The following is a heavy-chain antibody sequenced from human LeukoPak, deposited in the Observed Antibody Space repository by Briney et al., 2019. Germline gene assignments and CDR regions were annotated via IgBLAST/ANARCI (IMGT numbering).Heavy chain of an antibody. CDR2: IYHSGST. Sequence: SGTLSLTCAVSGGFISSSNWWSWVSQPPGKGLEWIGGIYHSGSTNYNPSLKSRVTISVDKSKNQFSLKLSSVTAADTAVYYCARFQNQSQLLSQDGFDYWGQGTLVTVSS. J-gene: IGHJ4*02. CDR3: ARFQNQSQLLSQDGFDY. D-gene: IGHD2-2*01. CDR1: GGFISSSNW. V-gene: IGHV4-4*02.